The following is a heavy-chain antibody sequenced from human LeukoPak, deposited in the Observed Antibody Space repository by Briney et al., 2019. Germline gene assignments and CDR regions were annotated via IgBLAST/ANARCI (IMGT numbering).Heavy chain of an antibody. CDR2: INPNSGGT. CDR1: GYTFTCYY. Sequence: GASVKVSCKASGYTFTCYYMHWVRQAPGQGLELMGWINPNSGGTNYAQKFQGWVTMTRDTSISTAYMELSRLRSDDTAVYYCAREYHRWEPGYFDYWGQGTLVPVSS. J-gene: IGHJ4*02. CDR3: AREYHRWEPGYFDY. D-gene: IGHD1-14*01. V-gene: IGHV1-2*04.